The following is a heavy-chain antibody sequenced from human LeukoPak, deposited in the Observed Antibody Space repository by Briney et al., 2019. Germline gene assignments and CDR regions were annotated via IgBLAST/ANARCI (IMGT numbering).Heavy chain of an antibody. J-gene: IGHJ4*02. V-gene: IGHV3-15*01. CDR1: GFTFDKAW. CDR2: IKAKKDGGAT. CDR3: AADPLFTQPEFDH. D-gene: IGHD5-18*01. Sequence: PGGSLRLSCAASGFTFDKAWMSWVRQAPGQGLEWIARIKAKKDGGATDYAVPVEGRFTVSRDDSKNTLYRQMNSLKSEDTAVYYCAADPLFTQPEFDHGGQGTLVAVSS.